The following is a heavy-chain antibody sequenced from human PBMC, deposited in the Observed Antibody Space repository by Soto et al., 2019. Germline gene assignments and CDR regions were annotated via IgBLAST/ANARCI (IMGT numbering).Heavy chain of an antibody. J-gene: IGHJ5*02. CDR3: AITTSTVSYWFDP. Sequence: EIQLMQSGGGLARPGGSLRLSCAASGFSFSGYWMSWVRQAPGKGPEWVANIKEDGTEQYYVDSVKGRFTISRDNSENSLFLQMNNLRAEDSAIYYCAITTSTVSYWFDPWGPGTQVTVSS. CDR2: IKEDGTEQ. D-gene: IGHD4-4*01. CDR1: GFSFSGYW. V-gene: IGHV3-7*03.